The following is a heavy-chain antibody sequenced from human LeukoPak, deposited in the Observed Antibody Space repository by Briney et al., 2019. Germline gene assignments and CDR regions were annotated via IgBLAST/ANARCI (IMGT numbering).Heavy chain of an antibody. V-gene: IGHV3-23*01. CDR3: AKDTDTAGPYWYFDL. CDR1: GFTFSNYA. CDR2: MSDSGGST. Sequence: PGGSLRLSCAASGFTFSNYAMNWVRQAPGKGLEWVSTMSDSGGSTYYADSVKGRFTISRDNSKNTLYLQMNTLRAEDSAVYYCAKDTDTAGPYWYFDLWGRGTLVTVSS. J-gene: IGHJ2*01. D-gene: IGHD4-17*01.